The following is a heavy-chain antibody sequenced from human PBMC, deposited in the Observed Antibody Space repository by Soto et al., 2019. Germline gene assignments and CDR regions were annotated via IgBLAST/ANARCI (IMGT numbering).Heavy chain of an antibody. CDR1: GGTFSSYA. V-gene: IGHV1-69*12. Sequence: QVQLVQSGAEVKKPGSSVKVSCKASGGTFSSYAISWVRQAPGQGLEWMGGIIPIFGTANYAQKFQGRVTRPADESTGTAYMERSSLGSEDTAVYYCARVGYCSGGSCYSWGQGTLVTVSS. CDR3: ARVGYCSGGSCYS. D-gene: IGHD2-15*01. CDR2: IIPIFGTA. J-gene: IGHJ4*02.